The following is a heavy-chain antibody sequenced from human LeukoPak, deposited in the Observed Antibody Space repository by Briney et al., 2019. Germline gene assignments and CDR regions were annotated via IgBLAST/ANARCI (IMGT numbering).Heavy chain of an antibody. CDR3: ARRGYYDFWSGFDY. V-gene: IGHV4-38-2*02. CDR2: IYHSGST. D-gene: IGHD3-3*01. Sequence: SETLSLTCTVSGYSISSGYYWGWIRQPPGKGLEWIGSIYHSGSTYYNPSLKSRVTISVDTSKNQFSLKLSSVTAADTAVYYCARRGYYDFWSGFDYWGQGTLVTVSS. J-gene: IGHJ4*02. CDR1: GYSISSGYY.